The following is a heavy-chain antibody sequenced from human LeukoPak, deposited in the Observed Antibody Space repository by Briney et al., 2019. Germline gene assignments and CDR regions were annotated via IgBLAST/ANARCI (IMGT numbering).Heavy chain of an antibody. Sequence: GRSLRLSCAASRFTFSSYAMHWVRQAPGKGLEWVAVISYDGSNKYYADSVKGRFTISRDNSKNTLYLQMNSLRAEDTAVYYCARGTYSSSLDYWGQGTPVTVSS. CDR1: RFTFSSYA. CDR3: ARGTYSSSLDY. V-gene: IGHV3-30-3*01. J-gene: IGHJ4*02. D-gene: IGHD6-13*01. CDR2: ISYDGSNK.